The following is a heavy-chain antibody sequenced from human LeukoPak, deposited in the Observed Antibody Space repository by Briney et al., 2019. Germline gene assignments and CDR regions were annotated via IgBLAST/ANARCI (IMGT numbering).Heavy chain of an antibody. D-gene: IGHD6-13*01. CDR1: GYTFTNYD. J-gene: IGHJ3*02. V-gene: IGHV1-8*01. Sequence: ASVKVSCKASGYTFTNYDINWVRQATGQGLEWMGWMNPNSGNTGYAQKFQGRVTMTRNTSISTAYMELSSLRSEDTAVYYCARRLRSSWYYDAFDIWGQGTMVTVSS. CDR3: ARRLRSSWYYDAFDI. CDR2: MNPNSGNT.